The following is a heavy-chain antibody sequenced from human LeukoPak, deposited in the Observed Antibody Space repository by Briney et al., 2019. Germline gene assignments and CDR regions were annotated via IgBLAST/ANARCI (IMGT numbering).Heavy chain of an antibody. Sequence: ASVKVSCTASGYTFTSYYMHWVRQTPGQGLEWMGIINPSGGSTSYAQKFQGRVTMTRDTSTSTVYMELSSLRSEDTAVYYCARDQSPEWLFPQLYYYYYGMDVWGQGTTVTVSS. CDR3: ARDQSPEWLFPQLYYYYYGMDV. J-gene: IGHJ6*02. D-gene: IGHD3-3*01. V-gene: IGHV1-46*01. CDR1: GYTFTSYY. CDR2: INPSGGST.